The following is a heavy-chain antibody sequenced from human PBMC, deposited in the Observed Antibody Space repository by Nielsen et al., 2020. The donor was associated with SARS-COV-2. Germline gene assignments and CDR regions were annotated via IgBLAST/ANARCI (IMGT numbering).Heavy chain of an antibody. Sequence: GESLKISCAASGFTFSSYGMHWVRQAPGKGLEWVAVISYDGSNKYYADSVKGRFTISRDNSKNTLYLQMNSLRAEDTAVYYCARGEWELLSRGSAFDIWGQGTMVTVSS. CDR2: ISYDGSNK. D-gene: IGHD1-26*01. V-gene: IGHV3-30*03. CDR3: ARGEWELLSRGSAFDI. CDR1: GFTFSSYG. J-gene: IGHJ3*02.